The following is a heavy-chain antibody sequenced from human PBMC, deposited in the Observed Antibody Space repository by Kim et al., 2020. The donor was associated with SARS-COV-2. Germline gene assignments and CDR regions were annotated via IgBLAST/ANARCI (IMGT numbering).Heavy chain of an antibody. CDR2: ISAYNGNT. CDR3: ARAQARVPITTIFGVVIIQGWWFDP. J-gene: IGHJ5*02. CDR1: GYTFTSYG. D-gene: IGHD3-3*01. V-gene: IGHV1-18*01. Sequence: ASVKVSCKASGYTFTSYGISWVRQAPGQGLEWMGWISAYNGNTNYAQKLQGRVTMTTDTSTSTAYMELRSLRSDDTAVYYCARAQARVPITTIFGVVIIQGWWFDPWGQGTLVTVSS.